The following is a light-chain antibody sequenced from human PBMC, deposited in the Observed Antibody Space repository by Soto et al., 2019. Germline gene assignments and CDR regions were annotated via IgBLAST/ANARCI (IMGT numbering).Light chain of an antibody. V-gene: IGKV1-13*02. J-gene: IGKJ1*01. CDR1: QGISSA. CDR3: HQYNIYSPGT. CDR2: EAS. Sequence: AIQLLTSPSSLSASVGDRVTITCRVSQGISSALAWNQQKPGKATKLLIYEASSVERGVPSKFSGSASVTDFTHTICSLLPDDVATYDCHQYNIYSPGTFGQGTMG.